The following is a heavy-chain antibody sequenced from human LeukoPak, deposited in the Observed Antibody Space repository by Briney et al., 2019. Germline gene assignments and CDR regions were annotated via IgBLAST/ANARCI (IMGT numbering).Heavy chain of an antibody. D-gene: IGHD5-12*01. CDR1: GFTFSSHG. CDR2: ISGSGGST. CDR3: AHLRRVATDPPAFDI. Sequence: GGTLRLSCAASGFTFSSHGMTWVRQAPGKGLEWVSVISGSGGSTNYADSVKGRFTISRDNSKNTLYLQMNRLRVEDTAVYYCAHLRRVATDPPAFDIWGQRTMVTVSS. V-gene: IGHV3-23*01. J-gene: IGHJ3*02.